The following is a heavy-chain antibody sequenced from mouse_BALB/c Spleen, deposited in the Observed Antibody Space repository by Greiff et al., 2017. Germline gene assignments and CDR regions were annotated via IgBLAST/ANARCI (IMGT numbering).Heavy chain of an antibody. CDR3: ARSYYGSSYAMDY. J-gene: IGHJ4*01. D-gene: IGHD1-1*01. V-gene: IGHV1S137*01. CDR2: ISTYYGDA. CDR1: GYTFTDYA. Sequence: QVQLQQSGAELVRPGVSVKISCKGSGYTFTDYAMHWVKQSHAKSLEWIGVISTYYGDASYNQKFKGKATMTVDTSSSTAYMELARLTSEDSAIYSSARSYYGSSYAMDYWGQGTSVTVSS.